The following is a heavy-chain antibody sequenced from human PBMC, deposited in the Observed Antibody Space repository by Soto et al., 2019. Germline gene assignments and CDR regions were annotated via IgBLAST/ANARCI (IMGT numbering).Heavy chain of an antibody. D-gene: IGHD3-10*01. V-gene: IGHV1-18*01. J-gene: IGHJ4*02. CDR1: GYMFNTYG. CDR3: ARTYGSGSYFLHFEY. CDR2: ISAYNGNI. Sequence: QVQLVQSGAEVKKPGASVKVSCKASGYMFNTYGITWVRQAPGQGLEWMGWISAYNGNIDYAQNLQGRVAMTIDTSTSTAYMELRSLRSDDTAVYYYARTYGSGSYFLHFEYWGQGTLVSVSS.